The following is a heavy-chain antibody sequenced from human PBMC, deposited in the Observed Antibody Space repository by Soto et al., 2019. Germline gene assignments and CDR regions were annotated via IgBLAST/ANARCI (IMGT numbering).Heavy chain of an antibody. CDR3: AHRMISGWSFDY. Sequence: QITLKESGPPLVKPTQTLTLTCTFSGFSLSTSGVGVGWIRQPPGKALEWLALIYWDDDKRYSPSLKSRLTITKDTSKNQVVLTMTNMDPVDTATYYCAHRMISGWSFDYWGQGTLVTVSS. CDR2: IYWDDDK. CDR1: GFSLSTSGVG. V-gene: IGHV2-5*02. D-gene: IGHD6-19*01. J-gene: IGHJ4*02.